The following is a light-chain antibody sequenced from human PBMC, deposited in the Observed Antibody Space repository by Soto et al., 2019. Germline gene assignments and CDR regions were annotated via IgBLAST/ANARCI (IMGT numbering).Light chain of an antibody. CDR3: CSYAGSSTWV. CDR2: EAS. Sequence: QSALTQPASVSGSPGQSITISCTGTTSDIGSYNLVSWYQQHPGKVPKIIIYEASQRPSGAPYRFSGSKSGNTASLTISGLQAEDEADYYCCSYAGSSTWVFGTGTKLTVL. V-gene: IGLV2-23*01. CDR1: TSDIGSYNL. J-gene: IGLJ1*01.